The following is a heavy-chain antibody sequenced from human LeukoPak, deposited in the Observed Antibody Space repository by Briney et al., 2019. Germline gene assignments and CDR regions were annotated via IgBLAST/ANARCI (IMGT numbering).Heavy chain of an antibody. V-gene: IGHV4-34*01. CDR2: INHSGST. CDR1: GGSFSGYY. CDR3: ARHVFRVLDAFDI. Sequence: SETLSLTCAVYGGSFSGYYWSWIRQPPGKGLEWIGEINHSGSTNYNPSLKSRVTISVDTSKNQFSLKLSSVTAADTAVYYCARHVFRVLDAFDIWGQGTMVTVSS. J-gene: IGHJ3*02. D-gene: IGHD3-10*01.